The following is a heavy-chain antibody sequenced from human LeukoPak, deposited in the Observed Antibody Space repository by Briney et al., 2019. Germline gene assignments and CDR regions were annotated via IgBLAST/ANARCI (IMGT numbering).Heavy chain of an antibody. CDR3: ARVELGSNFDY. J-gene: IGHJ4*02. V-gene: IGHV4-59*01. D-gene: IGHD7-27*01. CDR1: GGSISSYY. Sequence: PSETLSLTCTVSGGSISSYYWSWIRQPPGKGLEWIGYIYYSGSTNYSPSLKSRVTISVDTSKNQFSLKLSSVTAADTAVYYCARVELGSNFDYWGQGTLVTVSS. CDR2: IYYSGST.